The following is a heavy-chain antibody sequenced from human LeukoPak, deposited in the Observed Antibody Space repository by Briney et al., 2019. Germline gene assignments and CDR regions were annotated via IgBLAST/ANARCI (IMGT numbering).Heavy chain of an antibody. D-gene: IGHD6-13*01. CDR2: ISYDGSNK. V-gene: IGHV3-30*03. J-gene: IGHJ4*02. CDR1: GFTFSSYG. Sequence: GGSLRLSCAASGFTFSSYGMHWVSQAPGKGLEWVAVISYDGSNKYYADSVKGRFTISRDNSKDTLHLQMNILRPEDTALYYCASGPYSSSYFASWGQGTMVTVSS. CDR3: ASGPYSSSYFAS.